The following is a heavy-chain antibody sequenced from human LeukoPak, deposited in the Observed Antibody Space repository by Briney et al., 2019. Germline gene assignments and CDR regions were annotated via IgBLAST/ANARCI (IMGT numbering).Heavy chain of an antibody. J-gene: IGHJ6*02. Sequence: GGSLRLSCAASGLIFNHYGMHWVRQAPGKGLEWVAFIWSDGSNKYHVDSVKGRFTISRDNSKNTLYLQMDSLRAEDTAVYYCARDTDMDVWGQGTTVTVSS. V-gene: IGHV3-33*01. CDR1: GLIFNHYG. CDR3: ARDTDMDV. CDR2: IWSDGSNK.